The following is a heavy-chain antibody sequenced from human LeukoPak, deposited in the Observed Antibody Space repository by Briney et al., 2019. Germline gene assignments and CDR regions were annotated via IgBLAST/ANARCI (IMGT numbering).Heavy chain of an antibody. J-gene: IGHJ5*02. V-gene: IGHV3-7*01. D-gene: IGHD6-25*01. CDR2: IKQDGSET. CDR1: VFTLRSYW. Sequence: GGALRLSRPASVFTLRSYWMNWVGHPPGKGLEGVAGIKQDGSETLYVDSVGGRFHLSRDKAQKSLSFQMNKLKTRETCLFFFSGGSGWWIHHWGQGTLV. CDR3: SGGSGWWIHH.